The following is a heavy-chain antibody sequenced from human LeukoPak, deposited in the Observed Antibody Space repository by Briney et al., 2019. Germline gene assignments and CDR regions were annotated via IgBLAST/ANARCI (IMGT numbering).Heavy chain of an antibody. CDR1: GGSFSAYY. Sequence: SETLSLTCAVYGGSFSAYYWGWIRQPPEQGLEWIGEINHSGRTNYNPSLKSRVTISVDMSKNQFSLRLSSVTAADTAVYYCARLPPQYVFFDFWGQGTLVTVPS. J-gene: IGHJ4*02. CDR2: INHSGRT. D-gene: IGHD4-11*01. CDR3: ARLPPQYVFFDF. V-gene: IGHV4-34*01.